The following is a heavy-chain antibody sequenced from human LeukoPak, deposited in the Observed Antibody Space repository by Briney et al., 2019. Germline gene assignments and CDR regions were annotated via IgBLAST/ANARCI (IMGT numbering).Heavy chain of an antibody. CDR3: ARRGYYYDSSGYPELDV. V-gene: IGHV5-51*01. D-gene: IGHD3-22*01. CDR1: GYSFTSYW. CDR2: IYPGDSDT. J-gene: IGHJ6*02. Sequence: GESLQISCKGSGYSFTSYWIGWVRQLPGKGLEWMGIIYPGDSDTRYSPSFQSQVTISADKSISTAYLQWSSLKASDTAMYYCARRGYYYDSSGYPELDVWGQGTTVTVSS.